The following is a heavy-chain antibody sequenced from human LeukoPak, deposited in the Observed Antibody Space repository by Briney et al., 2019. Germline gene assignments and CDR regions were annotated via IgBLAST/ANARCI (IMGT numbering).Heavy chain of an antibody. CDR3: ARVEKSSGWLYYFDY. J-gene: IGHJ4*02. CDR2: IYYSGST. Sequence: SETLSLTCTVSGGSISSYYRSWIRQPPGKGLEWIGYIYYSGSTNYNPSLKSRVTISVDTSKNQFSLKLSSVTAADTAVYYCARVEKSSGWLYYFDYWGQGTLVTVSS. CDR1: GGSISSYY. V-gene: IGHV4-59*01. D-gene: IGHD6-19*01.